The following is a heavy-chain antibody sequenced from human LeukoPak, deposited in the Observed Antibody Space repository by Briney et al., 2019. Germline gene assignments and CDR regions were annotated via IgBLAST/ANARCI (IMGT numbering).Heavy chain of an antibody. D-gene: IGHD5-18*01. Sequence: PSETLSLTCTVSGYSISSGYYWGWIRQPPGKGLEWIGSIYHSGSTYYNPSLKSRVTISEDTSKNQFSLKLSSVTAADTAVYYCARPGVGSGRYGAFDIWGQGTLVIVSS. J-gene: IGHJ3*02. CDR1: GYSISSGYY. V-gene: IGHV4-38-2*02. CDR2: IYHSGST. CDR3: ARPGVGSGRYGAFDI.